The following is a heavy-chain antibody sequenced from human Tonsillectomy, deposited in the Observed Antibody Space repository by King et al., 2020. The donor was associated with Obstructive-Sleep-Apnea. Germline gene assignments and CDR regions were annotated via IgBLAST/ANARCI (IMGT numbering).Heavy chain of an antibody. V-gene: IGHV4-30-4*01. CDR2: IYYSGCT. J-gene: IGHJ4*02. CDR3: ARAGYCGGDCYTFDY. Sequence: QLQESGPGLVKPSQTLSLTCTVSGGSISSGDYYWSWSRQPPVKGLWWSGYIYYSGCTYYNPYLKSRVTISVDTSKTQFSLKLSSVTAADTAVYYCARAGYCGGDCYTFDYWGQGTLVTVSS. CDR1: GGSISSGDYY. D-gene: IGHD2-21*02.